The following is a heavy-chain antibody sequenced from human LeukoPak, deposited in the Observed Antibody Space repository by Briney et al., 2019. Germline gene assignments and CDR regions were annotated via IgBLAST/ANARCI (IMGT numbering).Heavy chain of an antibody. Sequence: GGSLRLSCAASGFTFSDYYMSWIRQAPGKGLEWVSYISSSGSTIHYTDSVKGRFTISRDNAKNSLYLQMNSLRAEDTAVYYCARHEGDMIVVVGAFDIWGQGTMVTVSS. CDR3: ARHEGDMIVVVGAFDI. D-gene: IGHD3-22*01. CDR1: GFTFSDYY. J-gene: IGHJ3*02. V-gene: IGHV3-11*01. CDR2: ISSSGSTI.